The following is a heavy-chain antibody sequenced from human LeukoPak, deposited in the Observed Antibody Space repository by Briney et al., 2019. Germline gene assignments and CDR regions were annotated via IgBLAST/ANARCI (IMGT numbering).Heavy chain of an antibody. CDR3: ARHTAYYYDSSGYYAFDI. CDR2: IYYSGST. CDR1: GGSISSGDYY. D-gene: IGHD3-22*01. V-gene: IGHV4-30-4*08. J-gene: IGHJ3*02. Sequence: SQTLSLTCTVSGGSISSGDYYWIWIRQPPGKGLEWIGYIYYSGSTYYNPSLKSRVTISVDTSKNQFSLKLSSVTAADTAVYYCARHTAYYYDSSGYYAFDIWGQGTMVTVSS.